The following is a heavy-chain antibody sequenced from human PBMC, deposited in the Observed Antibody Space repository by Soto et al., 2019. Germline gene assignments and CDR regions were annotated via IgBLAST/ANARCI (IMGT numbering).Heavy chain of an antibody. CDR3: ARGRYGDY. V-gene: IGHV1-18*01. CDR1: GYAFTTYG. Sequence: QVHLVQSGAEVKKPGASVKVSCKGSGYAFTTYGITWVRQAPGQGLKWMGWISAHNGNTNYAQKLQGRVTVTRDTSTSTAYMELRSLRSDDTAVYYCARGRYGDYWGQGDLVTVSS. D-gene: IGHD1-1*01. J-gene: IGHJ4*02. CDR2: ISAHNGNT.